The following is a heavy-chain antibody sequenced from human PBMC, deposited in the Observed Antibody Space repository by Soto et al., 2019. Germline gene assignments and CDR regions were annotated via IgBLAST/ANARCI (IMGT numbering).Heavy chain of an antibody. J-gene: IGHJ4*02. CDR2: IIPIFGTA. CDR3: AIGLLGSSGWYISFDY. CDR1: GGTFSSYA. V-gene: IGHV1-69*13. Sequence: GASVKVSCKASGGTFSSYAISWVRQAPGQGLEWMGGIIPIFGTANYAQKFQGRVTITADESTSTAYMELSSLRSEDTAVYYCAIGLLGSSGWYISFDYWGQGTLVTVSS. D-gene: IGHD6-19*01.